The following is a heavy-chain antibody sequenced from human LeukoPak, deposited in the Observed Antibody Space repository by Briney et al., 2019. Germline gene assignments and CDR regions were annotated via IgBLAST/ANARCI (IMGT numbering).Heavy chain of an antibody. Sequence: ASVKVSCKXSGYTFTGYYMHWVQQAPGHGLERRGWINPNSGGTNYAQKFQGRVTMTRDTSISTAYMELSRLRSDDTAVYYCERVSGITMIVVVMDFDYWGQGTLVTVSS. V-gene: IGHV1-2*02. CDR3: ERVSGITMIVVVMDFDY. CDR1: GYTFTGYY. D-gene: IGHD3-22*01. CDR2: INPNSGGT. J-gene: IGHJ4*02.